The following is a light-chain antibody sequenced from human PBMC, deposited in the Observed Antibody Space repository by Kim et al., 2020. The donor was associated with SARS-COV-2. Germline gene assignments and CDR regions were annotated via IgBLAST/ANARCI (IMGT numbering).Light chain of an antibody. J-gene: IGLJ1*01. Sequence: QSALTQPASVSGSPGQSITVSCTGSSSDVGGDTYVSWYQQHPGKAPKLIIFDVNKRPSGVSDRFSGSKSGYTASLTISGLQDEDEGDYYCSSYANSNTVFGTGTKVTVL. CDR3: SSYANSNTV. V-gene: IGLV2-14*03. CDR1: SSDVGGDTY. CDR2: DVN.